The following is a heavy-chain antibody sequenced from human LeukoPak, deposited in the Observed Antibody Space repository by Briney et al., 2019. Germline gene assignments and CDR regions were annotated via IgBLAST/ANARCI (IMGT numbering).Heavy chain of an antibody. CDR1: GFNFDDYA. Sequence: PGGSLRLSCAASGFNFDDYAMHWVRQAPGKGLEWVAVISYDGSNKYYADSVKGRFTISRDNSKNTLYLQMNSLRAEDTAVYYCASSPGVITIFGVVSDYWGQGTLVTVSS. CDR2: ISYDGSNK. J-gene: IGHJ4*02. V-gene: IGHV3-30*03. CDR3: ASSPGVITIFGVVSDY. D-gene: IGHD3-3*01.